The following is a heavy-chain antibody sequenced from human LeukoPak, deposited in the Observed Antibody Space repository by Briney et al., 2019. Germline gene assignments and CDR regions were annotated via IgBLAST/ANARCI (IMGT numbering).Heavy chain of an antibody. V-gene: IGHV3-20*04. CDR1: GFTFYDYG. CDR3: AREKADLAYGDAD. CDR2: INWNGGST. J-gene: IGHJ1*01. D-gene: IGHD4-17*01. Sequence: GGSLRLSCAASGFTFYDYGMSWVRQAPGKGLEWVSGINWNGGSTGYADSVKGRFTISRDNAKNSLYLQMNSLIAADTPLYYCAREKADLAYGDADWGQGSLVTASS.